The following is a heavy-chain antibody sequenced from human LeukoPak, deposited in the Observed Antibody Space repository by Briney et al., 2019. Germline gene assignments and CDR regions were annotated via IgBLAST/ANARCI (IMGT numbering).Heavy chain of an antibody. CDR2: TREEVSEE. CDR3: ARVGRIYEYYMAV. V-gene: IGHV3-7*01. CDR1: AFTFGSYW. J-gene: IGHJ6*03. Sequence: GGSLTLSCAADAFTFGSYWMGWVRQGPGKGLGWGANTREEVSEEYYVCSVKGRFTISRANAENSLYLQVNRMRTEYKAVDYCARVGRIYEYYMAVWGKGTTVTVSS. D-gene: IGHD3-3*01.